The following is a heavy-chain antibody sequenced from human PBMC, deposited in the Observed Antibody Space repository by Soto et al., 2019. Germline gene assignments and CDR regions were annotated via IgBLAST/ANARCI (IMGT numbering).Heavy chain of an antibody. CDR3: ARRHDGWNYFSYLDY. V-gene: IGHV3-33*01. CDR2: TWVDGSNK. D-gene: IGHD1-7*01. J-gene: IGHJ4*02. Sequence: QVQLVESGGGVVQPGRSLTLSCEASGFTFSTYGMHWVRQAPGKGLEWVAFTWVDGSNKYYADSVKGRFTISRDNSKNTLYLQMDSLRAQDTAVYCCARRHDGWNYFSYLDYWGPGTLVNASS. CDR1: GFTFSTYG.